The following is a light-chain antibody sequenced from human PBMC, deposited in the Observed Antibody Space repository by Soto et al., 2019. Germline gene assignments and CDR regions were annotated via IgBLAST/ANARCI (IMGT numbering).Light chain of an antibody. CDR3: QQTSSAPPT. V-gene: IGKV1-39*01. J-gene: IGKJ2*01. CDR2: ATS. CDR1: HTISTY. Sequence: DIQMTHSPSSLSSSVGDRVTITCRASHTISTYLNLYQLKPGKAPKLLIFATSSLESGVPSRFSGSRSVTDFTLTITSLLPEDFATYSCQQTSSAPPTFGQGTKLEI.